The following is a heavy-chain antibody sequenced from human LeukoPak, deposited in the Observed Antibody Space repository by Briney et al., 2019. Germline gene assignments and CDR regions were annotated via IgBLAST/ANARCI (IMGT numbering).Heavy chain of an antibody. V-gene: IGHV4-59*01. J-gene: IGHJ4*02. CDR3: ARAVGGDGSGSL. CDR2: IYYRVTS. Sequence: SETLSLACTVSGDSISTYYWSWIRQPPGKGLEWIGYIYYRVTSDYNPSLKSRVTMSVDMSTRQISLKLSSVTAADTAVYYCARAVGGDGSGSLWGPGTLVTVSS. CDR1: GDSISTYY. D-gene: IGHD3-10*01.